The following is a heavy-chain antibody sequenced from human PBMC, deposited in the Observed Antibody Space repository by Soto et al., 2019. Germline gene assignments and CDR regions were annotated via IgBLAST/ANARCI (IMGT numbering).Heavy chain of an antibody. CDR3: ARGYYDSSGPGVAFDI. J-gene: IGHJ3*02. CDR1: GGSISSFY. CDR2: MFYSGST. V-gene: IGHV4-59*01. Sequence: SETLSLTCTVSGGSISSFYWGWIRQPPGLGLEWIAYMFYSGSTKNNPSLKSRVTISVDTSKKQFSLKLTSVTAADTAVYYCARGYYDSSGPGVAFDIWRLGTMVTVSS. D-gene: IGHD3-22*01.